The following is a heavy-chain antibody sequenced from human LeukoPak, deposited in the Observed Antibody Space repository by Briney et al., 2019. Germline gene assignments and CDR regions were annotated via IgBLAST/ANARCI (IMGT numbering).Heavy chain of an antibody. CDR2: IYTSGST. Sequence: PSATLSLTCTVSAGSISSGSYFWSWIRQPAGKGLEWIGRIYTSGSTNYNPSLKSRVTISVDTSKNQFSLKLSSVTAADTAVYYCARGGSGWNYYYYYMDVWGKGTTVTISS. CDR3: ARGGSGWNYYYYYMDV. D-gene: IGHD6-19*01. J-gene: IGHJ6*03. CDR1: AGSISSGSYF. V-gene: IGHV4-61*02.